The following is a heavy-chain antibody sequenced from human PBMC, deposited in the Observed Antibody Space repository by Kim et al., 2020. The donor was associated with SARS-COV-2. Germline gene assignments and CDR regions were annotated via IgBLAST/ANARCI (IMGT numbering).Heavy chain of an antibody. CDR3: AKDVWHFSANDY. D-gene: IGHD3-3*02. CDR2: IGGDERT. J-gene: IGHJ4*02. Sequence: GGSLRLSCAASGFTFTNNAMNWVRQAPGKGLEWVAGIGGDERTYYADSVNGRFTISRDNSQSTLYLQMNSLRAGDTAKYYCAKDVWHFSANDYCGQGTL. CDR1: GFTFTNNA. V-gene: IGHV3-23*01.